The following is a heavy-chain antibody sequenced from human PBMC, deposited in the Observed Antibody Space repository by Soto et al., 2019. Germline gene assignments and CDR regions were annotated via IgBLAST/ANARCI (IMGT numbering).Heavy chain of an antibody. V-gene: IGHV3-7*01. J-gene: IGHJ6*03. CDR2: IKQDGSET. Sequence: EVHLVESGGGLVQPGGSLRLSCAASGFTFSGHWMSWVRQAPGKGLERVAHIKQDGSETFYVGSVKGRFTISRDNAKNSLDLQMNSLRAEDTALDYCARDRAFCSGTNCRRGSIYYYYMDVWGNGTTVTVSS. D-gene: IGHD2-2*01. CDR1: GFTFSGHW. CDR3: ARDRAFCSGTNCRRGSIYYYYMDV.